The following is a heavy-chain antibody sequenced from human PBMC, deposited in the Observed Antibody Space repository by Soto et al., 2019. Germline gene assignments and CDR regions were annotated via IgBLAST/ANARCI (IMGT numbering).Heavy chain of an antibody. D-gene: IGHD2-8*01. Sequence: QVELVQSGAEVKKPGSSVKVSCQASEDTFRNYAISWVRQAPGQGLEWMGGIIPIFGTANYAQKFQGRVTITADTSANTVYLELSSLRLDDTAVYYCGRYCTNTKCRGGYYLDLWGQGTLLTVSS. J-gene: IGHJ5*02. CDR1: EDTFRNYA. CDR2: IIPIFGTA. V-gene: IGHV1-69*06. CDR3: GRYCTNTKCRGGYYLDL.